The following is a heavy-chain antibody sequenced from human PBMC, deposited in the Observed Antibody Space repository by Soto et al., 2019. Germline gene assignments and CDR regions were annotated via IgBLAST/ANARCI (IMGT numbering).Heavy chain of an antibody. Sequence: SETLSLTCTVSGGSISSGDYYLSWIRQPPGKGLEWIGYIYYSGSTYYNPSLKSRVTISVDTSKNQFSLKLSSVTAADTAVYYCARGLPVLRFLEWNNWFDPWGQGTLVTVSS. CDR1: GGSISSGDYY. CDR2: IYYSGST. CDR3: ARGLPVLRFLEWNNWFDP. D-gene: IGHD3-3*01. J-gene: IGHJ5*02. V-gene: IGHV4-30-4*01.